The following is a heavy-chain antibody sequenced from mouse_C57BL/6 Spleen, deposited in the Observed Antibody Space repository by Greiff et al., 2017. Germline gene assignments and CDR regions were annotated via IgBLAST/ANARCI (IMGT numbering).Heavy chain of an antibody. V-gene: IGHV1-80*01. J-gene: IGHJ2*01. D-gene: IGHD1-1*01. CDR1: GYAFSSYW. Sequence: QVQLQQSGAELVKPGASVKISCKASGYAFSSYWMNWVKQRPGKGLEWIGQIYPGDGDTNYNGKFKGKATLTADKSSSTAYMQLSSLTSEDSAVYFCARGGTTTVLDYWGQGTTLTVSS. CDR2: IYPGDGDT. CDR3: ARGGTTTVLDY.